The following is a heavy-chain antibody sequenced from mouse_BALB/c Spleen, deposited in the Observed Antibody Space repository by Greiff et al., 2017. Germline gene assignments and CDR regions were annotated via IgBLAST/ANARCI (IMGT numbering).Heavy chain of an antibody. CDR2: ISSGGSYT. CDR3: ARLITTGGFAY. Sequence: EVKLVESGGGLVKPGGSLKLSCAASGFTFSSYAMSWVRQTPEKRLEWVATISSGGSYTYYPDSVKGRFTISRDNAKNTLYLQMSSLRSEDTAMYYCARLITTGGFAYWGQGTLVTVSA. D-gene: IGHD1-1*01. J-gene: IGHJ3*01. V-gene: IGHV5-9-3*01. CDR1: GFTFSSYA.